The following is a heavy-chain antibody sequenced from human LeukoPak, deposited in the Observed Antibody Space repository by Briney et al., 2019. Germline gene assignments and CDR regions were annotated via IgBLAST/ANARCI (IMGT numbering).Heavy chain of an antibody. CDR2: MSAYNGNT. D-gene: IGHD1-26*01. J-gene: IGHJ4*02. V-gene: IGHV1-18*01. CDR1: GYSFSSYG. CDR3: ARDSSPSLVGATVFDY. Sequence: ASVKVSCKASGYSFSSYGISWVRQAPGQGLEWMGWMSAYNGNTNHAQKFQGRVTMTTDTSTSTVYMEVRSLRSDDTAVYYCARDSSPSLVGATVFDYWGQGTLVTVSS.